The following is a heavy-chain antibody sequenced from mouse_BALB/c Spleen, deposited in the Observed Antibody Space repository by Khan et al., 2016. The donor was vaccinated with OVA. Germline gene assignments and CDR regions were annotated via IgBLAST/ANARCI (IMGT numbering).Heavy chain of an antibody. J-gene: IGHJ2*01. Sequence: VQLKQSGPGLVKPSQSLSLTCTVTGYSITSDYAWNWIRQFPGNKLEWMGFISYSGNTNYNPSFKSTISITRDTSKNQFFLQLNSVTTEDTATYYCARVYGGDFDYWGQGTTLTVSS. D-gene: IGHD1-1*01. CDR2: ISYSGNT. CDR1: GYSITSDYA. V-gene: IGHV3-2*02. CDR3: ARVYGGDFDY.